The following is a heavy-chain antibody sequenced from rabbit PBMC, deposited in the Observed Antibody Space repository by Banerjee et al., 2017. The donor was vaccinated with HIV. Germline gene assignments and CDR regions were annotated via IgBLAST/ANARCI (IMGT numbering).Heavy chain of an antibody. J-gene: IGHJ6*01. Sequence: QEQLVESGGGLVQPGGSLKLSCKASAFDFSSGGVSWVRQAPGKGPEWIGCIDPVFGSTYYASWMNGRFTISSHNAQNTLYLQLNSLTAADTATYFCARDLPEIIGWNFGFWGPGTLVTVS. CDR2: IDPVFGST. D-gene: IGHD1-1*01. V-gene: IGHV1S47*01. CDR1: AFDFSSGG. CDR3: ARDLPEIIGWNFGF.